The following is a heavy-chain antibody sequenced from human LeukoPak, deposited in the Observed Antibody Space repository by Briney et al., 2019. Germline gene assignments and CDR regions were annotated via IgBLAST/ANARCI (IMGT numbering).Heavy chain of an antibody. V-gene: IGHV3-48*02. CDR2: ISSSSSTI. CDR3: ASVYSSGEVRVYGMDV. Sequence: GGSLRLSCAASGFTFSSYRMNWVRQAPGKGLEWVSYISSSSSTIYYADSVKGRFTISRDNAKNSLYLQMNSLRDEDTAVYYCASVYSSGEVRVYGMDVWGQGTTVTVSS. D-gene: IGHD6-19*01. CDR1: GFTFSSYR. J-gene: IGHJ6*02.